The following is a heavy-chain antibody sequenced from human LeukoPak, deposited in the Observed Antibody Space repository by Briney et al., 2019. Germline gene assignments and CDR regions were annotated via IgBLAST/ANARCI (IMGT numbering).Heavy chain of an antibody. V-gene: IGHV3-9*01. J-gene: IGHJ4*02. D-gene: IGHD2-8*01. Sequence: GGSLRLSCAASRFTFRSYAMNWVRQAPGKGLEWVSGISWNSGSIGYADSVKGRFTISRDNAKNSLYLQMNSLRAEDTALYYCAKGGYCTNCDYFDYWGQGTLVTVSS. CDR3: AKGGYCTNCDYFDY. CDR1: RFTFRSYA. CDR2: ISWNSGSI.